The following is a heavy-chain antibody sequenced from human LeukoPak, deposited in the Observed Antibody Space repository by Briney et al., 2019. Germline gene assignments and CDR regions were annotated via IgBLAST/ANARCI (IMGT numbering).Heavy chain of an antibody. CDR2: INHSGST. V-gene: IGHV4-34*01. CDR1: GGSFSGYY. CDR3: ARGRYGDYFGY. D-gene: IGHD4-17*01. J-gene: IGHJ4*02. Sequence: SETLSLTCAVYGGSFSGYYWSWIRQPPGKGLEWIGEINHSGSTNYKPSLKSRVTISVDTSKNQFSLKLSSVTAADTAVYYCARGRYGDYFGYWGQGTLVTVSS.